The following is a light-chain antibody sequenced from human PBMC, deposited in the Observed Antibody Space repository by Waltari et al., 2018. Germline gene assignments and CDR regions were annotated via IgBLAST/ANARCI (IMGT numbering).Light chain of an antibody. Sequence: SYVLNQPPSVSVSPGQTASITCSGENLRDKYASCYQQKAGQPPVLINYQDVERPSSIPDRFSASNSGTTATLTISGTQALDEADYYCQAWDGNTVIFGGGTRLTVL. CDR1: NLRDKY. CDR3: QAWDGNTVI. CDR2: QDV. V-gene: IGLV3-1*01. J-gene: IGLJ2*01.